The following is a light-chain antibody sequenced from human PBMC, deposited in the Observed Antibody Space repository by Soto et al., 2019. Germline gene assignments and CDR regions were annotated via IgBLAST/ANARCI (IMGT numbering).Light chain of an antibody. CDR2: IAS. Sequence: GDRVTITCRARQSISRWLAWYQQKPGKAPKLLIYIASSLESGVPSRFSGSGSGTEFTLTISSLQPADFATYYCQHYNNHSPGTFGQGSKVDI. J-gene: IGKJ1*01. V-gene: IGKV1-5*03. CDR1: QSISRW. CDR3: QHYNNHSPGT.